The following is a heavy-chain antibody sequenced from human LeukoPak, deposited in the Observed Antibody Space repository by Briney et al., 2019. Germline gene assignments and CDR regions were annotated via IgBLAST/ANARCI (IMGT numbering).Heavy chain of an antibody. CDR3: AREPYCSSTTCPSDAFDI. Sequence: GASVKVSCKASGYTFTGYYMHWVRQAPGQGLEWMGWINPNSGGTNYAQKFQGRVTMTRDTSISTAYMELSRLRSDDTAVYYCAREPYCSSTTCPSDAFDIWGQGTMVTVSS. V-gene: IGHV1-2*02. CDR1: GYTFTGYY. D-gene: IGHD2-2*01. J-gene: IGHJ3*02. CDR2: INPNSGGT.